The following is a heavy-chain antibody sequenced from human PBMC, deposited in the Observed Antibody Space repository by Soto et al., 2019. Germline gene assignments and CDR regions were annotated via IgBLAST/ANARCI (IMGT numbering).Heavy chain of an antibody. CDR2: IRTKSNNFAT. CDR3: SRHQEGRSMVFYGMDV. V-gene: IGHV3-73*01. D-gene: IGHD3-10*01. CDR1: GFTLSGSD. Sequence: EGSLRLSCAASGFTLSGSDIHWVRQASGKGLEWVGRIRTKSNNFATSYAESVRGRFTISRDDSDNTASLQMSSLKTEDTAIYYCSRHQEGRSMVFYGMDVWGQGTTVTVSS. J-gene: IGHJ6*02.